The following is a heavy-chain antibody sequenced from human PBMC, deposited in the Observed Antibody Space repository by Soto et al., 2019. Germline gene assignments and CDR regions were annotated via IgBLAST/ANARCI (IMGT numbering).Heavy chain of an antibody. CDR3: AKDLPGGLLPTCFDS. D-gene: IGHD1-26*01. CDR1: GFIFRDWF. V-gene: IGHV3-11*01. Sequence: GGSLRLSCAASGFIFRDWFMSWIRQAPGKGLEWISYISKDSGRATRYADSVKGRFTISRDNAKNSLFLQMNNLTVEDTAVYYCAKDLPGGLLPTCFDSWGQGTLVTVSS. CDR2: ISKDSGRAT. J-gene: IGHJ5*01.